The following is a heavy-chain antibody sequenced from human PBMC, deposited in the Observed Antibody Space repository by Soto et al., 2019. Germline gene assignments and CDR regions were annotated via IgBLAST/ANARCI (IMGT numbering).Heavy chain of an antibody. J-gene: IGHJ4*02. CDR1: GFTFSSYA. CDR2: ISGSGGST. Sequence: EVQLLESGGGLVQPGGSLRLSCAASGFTFSSYAMSWVRQAPGKGLEWVSAISGSGGSTYYADSVKGRFTIARDNSKNKLYLQMNSLRAEDTAVYYCAKYGYGSGSYDYWGQGTLVTVSS. D-gene: IGHD3-10*01. CDR3: AKYGYGSGSYDY. V-gene: IGHV3-23*01.